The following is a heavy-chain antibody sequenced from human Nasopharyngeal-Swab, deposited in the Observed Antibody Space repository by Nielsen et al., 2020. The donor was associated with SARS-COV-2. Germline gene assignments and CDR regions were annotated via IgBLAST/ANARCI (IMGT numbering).Heavy chain of an antibody. J-gene: IGHJ6*02. D-gene: IGHD3-22*01. V-gene: IGHV3-15*01. CDR3: TTDSSGYYAASYYYYGMDV. CDR1: GFTFSNAW. CDR2: IKSKTDGGTP. Sequence: GGSLRLSCAASGFTFSNAWMSWVRQAPGKGLEWVGRIKSKTDGGTPDYAAPVKGRFTISRDDSKNTLYLQMNSLKTEDTAVYYCTTDSSGYYAASYYYYGMDVWGQGTTVTVSS.